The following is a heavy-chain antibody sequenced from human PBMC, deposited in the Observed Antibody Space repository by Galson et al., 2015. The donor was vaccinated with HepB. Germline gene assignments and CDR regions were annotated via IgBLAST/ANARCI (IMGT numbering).Heavy chain of an antibody. CDR2: ISAYNGNT. V-gene: IGHV1-18*01. D-gene: IGHD3-22*01. CDR1: GYTFTSYG. Sequence: SVKVSCKASGYTFTSYGISWVRQAPGQGLEWMGWISAYNGNTNYAQKLQGRVTMTTDTSTSTAYMELRSLRSDDTAVYYCARDDSYYDSEGLGAFDIWGQGTMVTVSS. CDR3: ARDDSYYDSEGLGAFDI. J-gene: IGHJ3*02.